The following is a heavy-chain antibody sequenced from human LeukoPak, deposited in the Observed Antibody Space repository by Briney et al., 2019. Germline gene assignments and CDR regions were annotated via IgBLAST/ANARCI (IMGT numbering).Heavy chain of an antibody. CDR2: INHSGST. V-gene: IGHV4-34*01. Sequence: AETLSLTCAAYGGSFSGYYWSWIRQPPGKGLEWIGVINHSGSTNYNPSLKRRVTMSSDKSTNQFSLRLSSVTAADTAVYYCATYIYGEYSAYYFDYWGQGTLVTVSS. CDR1: GGSFSGYY. D-gene: IGHD4-17*01. CDR3: ATYIYGEYSAYYFDY. J-gene: IGHJ4*02.